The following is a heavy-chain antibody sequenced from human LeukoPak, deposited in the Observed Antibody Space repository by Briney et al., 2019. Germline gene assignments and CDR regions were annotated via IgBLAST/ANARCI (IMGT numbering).Heavy chain of an antibody. CDR1: GGSFSGYY. CDR3: ARTHYGDLPFDY. CDR2: INHSGST. D-gene: IGHD4-17*01. V-gene: IGHV4-34*01. Sequence: SETLSLTCAVYGGSFSGYYWSWIRQPPGKGLEWIGEINHSGSTNYNPSFKSRVTISVDTSKNQFSLKLSSVTAADTAVYYCARTHYGDLPFDYWGQGTLVTVSS. J-gene: IGHJ4*02.